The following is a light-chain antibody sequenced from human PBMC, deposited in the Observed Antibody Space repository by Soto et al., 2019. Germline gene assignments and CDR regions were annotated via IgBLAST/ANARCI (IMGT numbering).Light chain of an antibody. CDR1: QSVSKNY. V-gene: IGKV3-20*01. Sequence: EIVLTQYPGNLSLSPGERATLSCRASQSVSKNYLAWYQQKPGQAPRLLIYGASNRATGIPDRFSGSGSGTYFPLTISRLDPEDFAVYYCQQYGSSGTFGQGTKVDIK. J-gene: IGKJ1*01. CDR2: GAS. CDR3: QQYGSSGT.